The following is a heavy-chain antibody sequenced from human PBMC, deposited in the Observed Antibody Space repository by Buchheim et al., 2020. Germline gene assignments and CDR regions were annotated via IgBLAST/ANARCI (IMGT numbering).Heavy chain of an antibody. V-gene: IGHV3-66*01. CDR3: ARDASYGDYVV. CDR2: IYSGGST. J-gene: IGHJ6*02. Sequence: EVQLVESGGGLVQPGGSLRLSCAASGFTFSSYYMSWVRQAPGKGLEWVSVIYSGGSTYYADSLKGRFTISTSNSNNNTLLLMNSLRAEDTAVYYCARDASYGDYVVWGQGTT. D-gene: IGHD3-16*01. CDR1: GFTFSSYY.